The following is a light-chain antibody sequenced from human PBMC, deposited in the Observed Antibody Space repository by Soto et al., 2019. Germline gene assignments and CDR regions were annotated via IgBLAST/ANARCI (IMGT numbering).Light chain of an antibody. CDR2: AAS. Sequence: EIQMTQSPSSLSASVGDRVTITCRASQGVNINLAWYQQKPGKVPKLLIYAASTMQSGVPSRFSGSGSGTDFTLTISSLQPEDFATYYCQKYDNAPLTFGGGTKVEIK. J-gene: IGKJ4*01. CDR1: QGVNIN. V-gene: IGKV1-27*01. CDR3: QKYDNAPLT.